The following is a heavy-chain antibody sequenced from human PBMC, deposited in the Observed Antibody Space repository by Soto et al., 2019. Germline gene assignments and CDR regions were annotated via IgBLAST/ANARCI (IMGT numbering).Heavy chain of an antibody. CDR2: INPSGGST. D-gene: IGHD6-6*01. J-gene: IGHJ5*02. Sequence: ASVKVSCKASGYTFTSYYMHWVRQAPGQGLEWMGIINPSGGSTSYAQKFQGRVTMTRDTSTSTVYMELSSLRSEDTAVYYCAREESGYSSSSNWFDPWGQGALVTVSS. V-gene: IGHV1-46*01. CDR1: GYTFTSYY. CDR3: AREESGYSSSSNWFDP.